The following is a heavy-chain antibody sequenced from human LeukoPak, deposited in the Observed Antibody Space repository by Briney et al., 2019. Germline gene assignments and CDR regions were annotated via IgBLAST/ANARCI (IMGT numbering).Heavy chain of an antibody. CDR2: ISGSGGST. CDR3: AARSLYGGSVDY. D-gene: IGHD4-23*01. CDR1: GFTFSSYA. V-gene: IGHV3-23*01. J-gene: IGHJ4*02. Sequence: PGGSLRLSCAASGFTFSSYAMSWVRQAPGKGLEWVSAISGSGGSTYYADSVKGRFTISRDNSKNTLYLQMNSLRAEDMAVYYCAARSLYGGSVDYWGQGTLVTVSS.